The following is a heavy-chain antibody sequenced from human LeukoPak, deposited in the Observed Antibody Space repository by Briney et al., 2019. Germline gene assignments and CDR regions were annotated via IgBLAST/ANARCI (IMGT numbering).Heavy chain of an antibody. CDR3: ARAVSGRFDY. D-gene: IGHD6-19*01. CDR2: IYYSGST. CDR1: GGSMSPYH. V-gene: IGHV4-59*08. J-gene: IGHJ4*02. Sequence: SETLSLTCTVSGGSMSPYHWGWIRQPPGKGLEWTGYIYYSGSTNYNPSLKSRVTISVDTSKKQFSLKLSSVTAADTAIYYCARAVSGRFDYWGQGTLVTVSS.